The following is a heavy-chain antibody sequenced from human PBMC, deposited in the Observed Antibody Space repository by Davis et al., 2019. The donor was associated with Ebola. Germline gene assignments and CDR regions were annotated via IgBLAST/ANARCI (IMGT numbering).Heavy chain of an antibody. D-gene: IGHD3-10*01. CDR1: GFTFSSYA. CDR3: ARDRWYYGSGSYPDFDY. Sequence: GESLKISCAASGFTFSSYAMSWVRQAPGKGLEWVANIKQDGSEKYYVDSVKGRFTISRDNAKNSLYLQMNSLRAEDTAVYYCARDRWYYGSGSYPDFDYWGQGTLVTVSS. CDR2: IKQDGSEK. J-gene: IGHJ4*02. V-gene: IGHV3-7*03.